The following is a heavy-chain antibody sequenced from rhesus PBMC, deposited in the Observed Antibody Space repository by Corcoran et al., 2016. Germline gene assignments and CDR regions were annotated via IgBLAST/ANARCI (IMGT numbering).Heavy chain of an antibody. CDR1: GGSISSNH. V-gene: IGHV4-173*01. CDR2: ISGSGGST. CDR3: ARGIGNLPNLNY. D-gene: IGHD2-15*01. J-gene: IGHJ4*01. Sequence: QVQLQESGPGLVKPSETLSRTCAVSGGSISSNHWSWFRHPPGKGLEGIGRISGSGGSTDYNPSLKSRVTISTDTSKNQFSLKLSSVTAADTAVYYCARGIGNLPNLNYWGQGVLVTVSS.